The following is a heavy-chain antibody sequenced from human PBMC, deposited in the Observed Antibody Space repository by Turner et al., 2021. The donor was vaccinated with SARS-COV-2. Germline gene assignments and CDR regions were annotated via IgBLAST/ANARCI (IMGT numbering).Heavy chain of an antibody. J-gene: IGHJ3*02. CDR3: ARDLSAWYQRTTDDVLDI. D-gene: IGHD6-19*01. Sequence: QVHLVQSEAEVKKPGASVTVSCTASGYTLSSYGMSWVRQAPGQGLEWMGWISAYNGFTSYSQNLQGRVNMTTDRSTSTAYMELRSLRLDDTAVYYCARDLSAWYQRTTDDVLDIWGQGTRVTVS. V-gene: IGHV1-18*01. CDR1: GYTLSSYG. CDR2: ISAYNGFT.